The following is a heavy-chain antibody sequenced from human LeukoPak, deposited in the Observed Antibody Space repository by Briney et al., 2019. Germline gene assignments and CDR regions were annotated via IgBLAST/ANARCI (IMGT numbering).Heavy chain of an antibody. D-gene: IGHD3-10*01. V-gene: IGHV4-30-2*01. J-gene: IGHJ4*02. CDR2: IYHSGST. CDR1: GCSISSGGYS. CDR3: ARGGYGSGSYYPYFDY. Sequence: SETLSLTCAVSGCSISSGGYSWSWIRQPPGKGLEWIGYIYHSGSTYCNPSLKSRVTISVDRSKNQFSLKLSSVTAADTAVYYCARGGYGSGSYYPYFDYWGQGTLVTVSS.